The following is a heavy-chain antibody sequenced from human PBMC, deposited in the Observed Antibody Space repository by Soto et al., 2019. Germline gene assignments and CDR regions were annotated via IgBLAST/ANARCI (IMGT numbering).Heavy chain of an antibody. CDR1: GFTFSSYW. V-gene: IGHV3-74*01. Sequence: EVQLVESGGGLVQPGGSLRLSCAASGFTFSSYWMHWVRQAPGKGLVWVSRITSDGSSTSYADSVKGRFTISRDNATNTLYLQMNSLRAEDTAVYYCVRTSLVVAAATREDYWGQGTLVTVSS. J-gene: IGHJ4*02. CDR2: ITSDGSST. D-gene: IGHD2-15*01. CDR3: VRTSLVVAAATREDY.